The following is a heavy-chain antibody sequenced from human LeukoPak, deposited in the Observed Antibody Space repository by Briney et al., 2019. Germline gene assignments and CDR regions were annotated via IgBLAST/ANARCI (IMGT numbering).Heavy chain of an antibody. CDR1: GGSISSSSYY. Sequence: TASETLSLTCTVSGGSISSSSYYWGWIRQPPGKGLEWIGSIYYSGSTYYNPSLKSRVTISVDTSKNQFSLKLSSVTAADTAVYYCARGGIAAAGTQNWFDPWGQGTLVTVSS. J-gene: IGHJ5*02. CDR2: IYYSGST. D-gene: IGHD6-13*01. CDR3: ARGGIAAAGTQNWFDP. V-gene: IGHV4-39*07.